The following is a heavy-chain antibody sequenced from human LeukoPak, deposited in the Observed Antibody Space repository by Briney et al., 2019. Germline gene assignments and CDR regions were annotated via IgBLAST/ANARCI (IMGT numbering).Heavy chain of an antibody. CDR3: ARAVAATDY. V-gene: IGHV3-48*01. CDR2: IKSDSSSI. CDR1: GFSLRDYS. D-gene: IGHD6-13*01. Sequence: PGGSLRLSCAASGFSLRDYSMNLVRQATGKGLEWVAYIKSDSSSINYADSVKGRFTISRDNAKNSLYLQMNSLRVEDTALYYCARAVAATDYWGQGTLVTVSS. J-gene: IGHJ4*02.